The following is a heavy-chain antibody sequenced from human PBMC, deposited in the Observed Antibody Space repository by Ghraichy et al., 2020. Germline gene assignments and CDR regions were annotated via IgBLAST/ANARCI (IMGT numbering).Heavy chain of an antibody. J-gene: IGHJ4*02. CDR1: GFSLSTSGVG. V-gene: IGHV2-5*02. Sequence: SGPTLVKPTQTLTLTCTFSGFSLSTSGVGVGWIRQPPGKALEWLALIYWDDDKRYSPSLKSRLTITKDTSKNQVVLTMTKMDPVDTAKYSGAQTTYSSGWWAYWGQETLVTVSS. D-gene: IGHD6-19*01. CDR3: AQTTYSSGWWAY. CDR2: IYWDDDK.